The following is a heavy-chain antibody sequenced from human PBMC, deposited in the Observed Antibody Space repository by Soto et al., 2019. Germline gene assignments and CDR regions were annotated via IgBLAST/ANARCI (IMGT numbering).Heavy chain of an antibody. D-gene: IGHD6-6*01. CDR2: IYHTGRT. CDR3: ARTDASNSSFFDS. V-gene: IGHV4-31*03. CDR1: GGSVNSAY. J-gene: IGHJ4*02. Sequence: QVQLQEMGPGLVNPSQTLTITCTVSGGSVNSAYWSWIRQLPGKGLEWMGNIYHTGRTFYNPYVKSRVAISIDTSKPLFSLRMRSVTAADTAVYYCARTDASNSSFFDSWGQGTVVTVSS.